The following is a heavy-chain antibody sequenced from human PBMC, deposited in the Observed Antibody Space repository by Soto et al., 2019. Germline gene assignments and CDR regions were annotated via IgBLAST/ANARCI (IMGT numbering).Heavy chain of an antibody. J-gene: IGHJ6*02. CDR1: GFTFSSYG. CDR2: IWYDGSNK. CDR3: AGDYGDYVRYGMDV. V-gene: IGHV3-33*01. Sequence: QVQLVESGGGVVQPGRSLRLSCAASGFTFSSYGMHWVRQAPGKGLEWVAVIWYDGSNKYYADSVRGRFTISRDNSKNTLYLQMNSLRAEDTAVYYCAGDYGDYVRYGMDVWGQGTTVTVSS. D-gene: IGHD4-17*01.